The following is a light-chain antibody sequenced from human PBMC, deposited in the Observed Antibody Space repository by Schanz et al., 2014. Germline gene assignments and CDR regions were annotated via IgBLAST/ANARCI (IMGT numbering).Light chain of an antibody. CDR3: QQYSSSPPT. J-gene: IGKJ2*01. V-gene: IGKV3-20*01. CDR1: QSVSSSY. Sequence: ETVLTQSPGTLSLSPGERATLSCRASQSVSSSYLAWYQQKPGQAPRLLIYGASSRATGIPDRFSGSGSGTDFTLTISRLEPEDFAVYYCQQYSSSPPTFGQGTKLEIK. CDR2: GAS.